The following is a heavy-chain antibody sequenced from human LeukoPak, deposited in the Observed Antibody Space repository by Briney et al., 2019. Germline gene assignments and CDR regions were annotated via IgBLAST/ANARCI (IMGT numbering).Heavy chain of an antibody. V-gene: IGHV3-33*01. Sequence: GGSLRLSCAASGFTFSSYGMHWVRQGPGKGLEWVTFIWYDGTDKNYADSVKGRFTISGDNSKNTLYLQMNSLRAEDTAVYYCARSGSTYYYGMDVWGQGTTVTVSS. CDR2: IWYDGTDK. D-gene: IGHD3-10*01. CDR3: ARSGSTYYYGMDV. CDR1: GFTFSSYG. J-gene: IGHJ6*02.